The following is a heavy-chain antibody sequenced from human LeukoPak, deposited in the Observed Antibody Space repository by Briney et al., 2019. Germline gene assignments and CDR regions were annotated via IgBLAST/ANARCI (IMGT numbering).Heavy chain of an antibody. J-gene: IGHJ4*02. CDR1: GYSISSGYY. V-gene: IGHV4-38-2*01. D-gene: IGHD3-9*01. CDR2: IYHSGST. CDR3: ARGVLRYLDWLPYGREESFDY. Sequence: SETLSLTCAVSGYSISSGYYWGWIRQPPGKGLEWIGSIYHSGSTYYNPSLKSRVTISVDTSKNQFSLKLSSVTAADTAVYYCARGVLRYLDWLPYGREESFDYWGQGTLVTVSS.